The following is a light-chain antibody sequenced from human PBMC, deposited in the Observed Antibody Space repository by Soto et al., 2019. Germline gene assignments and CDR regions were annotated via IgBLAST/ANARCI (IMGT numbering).Light chain of an antibody. Sequence: QSALTQPASVSGSPGQSIPISCTGTSSDVGSYNLVSWYQQYPGKAPKLMIYEVTKRPSGVSNRFSGSKSGNTASLTISGLQAEDEADYYCCSYAGSSTFVVFGGGTKLTVL. CDR2: EVT. J-gene: IGLJ2*01. V-gene: IGLV2-23*02. CDR1: SSDVGSYNL. CDR3: CSYAGSSTFVV.